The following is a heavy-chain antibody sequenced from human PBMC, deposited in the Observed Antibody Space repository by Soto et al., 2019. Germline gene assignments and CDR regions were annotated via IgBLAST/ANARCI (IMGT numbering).Heavy chain of an antibody. V-gene: IGHV3-48*02. D-gene: IGHD4-4*01. CDR1: GFTFRDFD. Sequence: GGSLRLSCAASGFTFRDFDMYWVRQAPGKGLEWLSYISSGSGTTYYADSVKGRFTISRDNAKNSLYLQMNSLRDEDTAVYYCARPEKTTAYYYYAMDVWGQGTTVTVSS. CDR3: ARPEKTTAYYYYAMDV. J-gene: IGHJ6*02. CDR2: ISSGSGTT.